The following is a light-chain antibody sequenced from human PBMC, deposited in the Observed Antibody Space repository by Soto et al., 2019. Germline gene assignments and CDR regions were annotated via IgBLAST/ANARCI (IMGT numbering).Light chain of an antibody. V-gene: IGKV3-11*01. Sequence: EIVFTQSPATLSFSPGERATLSCRASQSVSSYLAWYQQKPGQAPRLLIYDASNRATGIPARFSGSGSGTDFTLTISRLEPEDFVLYYCQQYGSSPRTLGQGTKVDIK. CDR1: QSVSSY. J-gene: IGKJ1*01. CDR3: QQYGSSPRT. CDR2: DAS.